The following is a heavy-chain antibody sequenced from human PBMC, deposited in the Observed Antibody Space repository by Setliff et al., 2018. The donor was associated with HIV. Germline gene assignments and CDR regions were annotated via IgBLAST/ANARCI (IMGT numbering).Heavy chain of an antibody. D-gene: IGHD3-10*01. CDR1: GGSISSRSYY. CDR2: IYSNGNT. CDR3: ARVGYHGSGRYSFDY. J-gene: IGHJ4*02. V-gene: IGHV4-61*02. Sequence: SETLSLTCTVSGGSISSRSYYWSWLRQPAGKGLEWIGRIYSNGNTDYNPSLKSRVTISVDTSKNQFSLKLTSVTAADTAVYYCARVGYHGSGRYSFDYWGQGTLVTVSS.